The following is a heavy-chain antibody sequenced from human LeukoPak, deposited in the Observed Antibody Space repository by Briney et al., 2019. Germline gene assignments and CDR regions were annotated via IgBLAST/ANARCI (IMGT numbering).Heavy chain of an antibody. CDR3: ARDTLYCSSTSCYWTWFDP. J-gene: IGHJ5*02. V-gene: IGHV1-18*01. CDR2: ISASSANT. D-gene: IGHD2-2*01. CDR1: GYIFTNYG. Sequence: ASVKVSCKASGYIFTNYGISWVRQAPGQGLEWMGWISASSANTNYAQKLQGRVTMTTDTSTSTAYMELSRLRSDDTAVYYCARDTLYCSSTSCYWTWFDPWGQGTLVTVSS.